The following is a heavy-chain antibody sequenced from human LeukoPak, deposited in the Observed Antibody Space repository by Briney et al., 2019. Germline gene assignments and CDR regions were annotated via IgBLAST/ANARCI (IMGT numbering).Heavy chain of an antibody. D-gene: IGHD1-26*01. CDR1: GFTFSSYA. J-gene: IGHJ4*02. Sequence: PGGSLRLSCAASGFTFSSYAMHWVRQAPGKGLEWVAVISYDGSNKYYADSVKGRFTISRDNSKNTLYLQMNSLSAEDTAVYYCARGIRHPLSGSYFFNPLDYWGQGTLVTVSS. CDR3: ARGIRHPLSGSYFFNPLDY. V-gene: IGHV3-30*04. CDR2: ISYDGSNK.